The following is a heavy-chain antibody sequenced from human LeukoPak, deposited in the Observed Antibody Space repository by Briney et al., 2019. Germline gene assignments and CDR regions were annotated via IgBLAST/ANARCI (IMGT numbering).Heavy chain of an antibody. CDR2: ISGYTGNA. V-gene: IGHV1-18*01. D-gene: IGHD4-17*01. CDR1: GYNFMNYG. J-gene: IGHJ4*02. Sequence: ASVKVSCKASGYNFMNYGISWVRQAPGQGLEWMGWISGYTGNADYAPKLQGRITMTTDTSTTTAYMELRSLTSDDTAMYYCARVGATYGDPLEFDYWAQGTLVTVSS. CDR3: ARVGATYGDPLEFDY.